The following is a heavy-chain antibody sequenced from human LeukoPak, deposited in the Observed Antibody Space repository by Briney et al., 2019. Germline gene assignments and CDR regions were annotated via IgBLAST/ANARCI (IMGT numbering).Heavy chain of an antibody. J-gene: IGHJ4*02. D-gene: IGHD2-15*01. Sequence: GESLKISCKGSGYRFSSYWIGWVRQMPGKGLEWWGIIYPGDSETRYSPSFQGQVTISADKSISTAYLQWSSLKASDTAMYYCVRALGYCSSGSCYYYDYWGQGTLVTVSS. CDR2: IYPGDSET. CDR3: VRALGYCSSGSCYYYDY. V-gene: IGHV5-51*01. CDR1: GYRFSSYW.